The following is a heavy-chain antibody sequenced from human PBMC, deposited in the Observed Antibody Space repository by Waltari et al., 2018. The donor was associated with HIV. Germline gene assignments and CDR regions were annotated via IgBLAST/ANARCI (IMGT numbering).Heavy chain of an antibody. CDR1: GLTFNTVW. CDR2: IKSKNDGGTI. V-gene: IGHV3-15*01. Sequence: EVQLVESGGGLVEPGGSLSLSCAASGLTFNTVWMIWVRQAPGKGLEWVGRIKSKNDGGTIDYGSPVKGRFTISRDDSKNTVFLQMSSLKTEDTAVYYCTTWQGGSFWGQGTLVTVSS. D-gene: IGHD6-13*01. CDR3: TTWQGGSF. J-gene: IGHJ4*02.